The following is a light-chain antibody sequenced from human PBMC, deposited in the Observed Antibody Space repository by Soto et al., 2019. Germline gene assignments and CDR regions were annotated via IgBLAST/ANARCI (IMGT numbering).Light chain of an antibody. CDR1: SSDVGGYNY. CDR3: SSSTSSTVL. Sequence: QSALTQPASMSGSPGQSITISCTGTSSDVGGYNYVSWYQQHPGKAPRLMLYEVSNRPSRVSSRFSGSKSGNTASLTISGLQADDEADYYCSSSTSSTVLFGGGTKLTVL. CDR2: EVS. V-gene: IGLV2-14*01. J-gene: IGLJ2*01.